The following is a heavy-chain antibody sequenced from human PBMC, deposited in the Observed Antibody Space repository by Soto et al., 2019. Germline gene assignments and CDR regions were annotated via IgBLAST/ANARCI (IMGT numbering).Heavy chain of an antibody. CDR2: ISYDGTNK. D-gene: IGHD3-22*01. J-gene: IGHJ4*02. V-gene: IGHV3-30-3*01. Sequence: GGSLRLSCAASGFTFSNYAMHWVRQAPGKGLEWVAVISYDGTNKYYADSVKGRFTISRDNSKNTLYLQMNSLRAEDTALYYCGRDYYDTSAYSAFDYWGQGTLVTVSS. CDR3: GRDYYDTSAYSAFDY. CDR1: GFTFSNYA.